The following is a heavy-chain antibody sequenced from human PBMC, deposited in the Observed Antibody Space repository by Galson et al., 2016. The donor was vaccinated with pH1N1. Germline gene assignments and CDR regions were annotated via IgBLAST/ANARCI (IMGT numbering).Heavy chain of an antibody. CDR1: GFTFSGYW. V-gene: IGHV3-7*01. CDR3: ARVGAYADYHANKWFDP. J-gene: IGHJ5*02. CDR2: INQEGSEK. Sequence: SLRLSCAASGFTFSGYWMSWVRQAPGKGLEWVANINQEGSEKYYADSVKGRFTISRDNAKNSLYLHMDSLRAEDTAVYYCARVGAYADYHANKWFDPWGQGTLAAVSS. D-gene: IGHD4/OR15-4a*01.